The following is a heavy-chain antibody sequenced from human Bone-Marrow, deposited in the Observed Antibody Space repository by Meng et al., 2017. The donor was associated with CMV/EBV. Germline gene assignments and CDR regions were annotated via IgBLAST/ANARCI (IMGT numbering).Heavy chain of an antibody. CDR2: IYYSGRT. CDR3: ARDRADFDI. Sequence: SETLSLTCTVAGGSISRSSYCWGWIVQPPGKGLEWSGCIYYSGRTYYNPSLKSRVTISVDTSKNQSSQKLGSVPAADTAVYYCARDRADFDIWGQGTMVTVSS. V-gene: IGHV4-39*07. J-gene: IGHJ3*02. CDR1: GGSISRSSYC.